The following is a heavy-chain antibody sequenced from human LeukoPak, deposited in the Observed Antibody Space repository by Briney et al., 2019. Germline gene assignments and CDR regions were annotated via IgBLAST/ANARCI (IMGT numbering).Heavy chain of an antibody. J-gene: IGHJ4*02. CDR2: ISGGGDAT. Sequence: TGGSLRLSCAASGLSFNNYAMSWVRQAPGKGLEWVSAISGGGDATKYADSVKGRFTISRDNSKNTLSLQMNSLRAEDTALYYCAKSDCGTIGCKLLNYWGQGTLVTVSS. CDR3: AKSDCGTIGCKLLNY. V-gene: IGHV3-23*01. CDR1: GLSFNNYA. D-gene: IGHD2-21*01.